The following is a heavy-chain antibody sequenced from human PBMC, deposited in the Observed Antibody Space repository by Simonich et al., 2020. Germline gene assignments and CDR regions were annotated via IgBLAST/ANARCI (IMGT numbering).Heavy chain of an antibody. V-gene: IGHV3-7*01. CDR2: IKQDRSEK. CDR1: GFTFSSYW. J-gene: IGHJ3*02. CDR3: AREGIAARDAFDI. Sequence: EVQLVESGGGLVQPGGSLRLSCAASGFTFSSYWMSWVRQAPGEGLEWVANIKQDRSEKNYVDSVKGRFTISRDNAKNSLYLQMNSLRAEDTAVYYCAREGIAARDAFDIWGQGTMVTVSS. D-gene: IGHD6-6*01.